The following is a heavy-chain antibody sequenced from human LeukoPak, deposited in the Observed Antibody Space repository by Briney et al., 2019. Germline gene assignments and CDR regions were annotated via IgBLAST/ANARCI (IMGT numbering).Heavy chain of an antibody. CDR3: ARGKRRFDY. CDR1: GFNFSDYY. Sequence: GGSLRLSCAASGFNFSDYYMSWIRQAPGKGLEWVSYISSSGFSTYYAGPVKGRFTISRDNARNSLYLQMNSLAPEDTALYYCARGKRRFDYWGQGTLVSVSS. CDR2: ISSSGFST. V-gene: IGHV3-11*01. J-gene: IGHJ4*02.